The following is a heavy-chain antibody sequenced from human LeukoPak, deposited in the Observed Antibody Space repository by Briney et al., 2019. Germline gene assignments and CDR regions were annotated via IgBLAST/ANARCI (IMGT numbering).Heavy chain of an antibody. J-gene: IGHJ4*02. CDR3: ARDNRRGYDSSGYDY. Sequence: SETLSLTCAVPGGSVNDYYWSWIRQPPGKGLEWIGYIYHSGTTNFNPSLRSRVAVSIDTSKNQFSLRLSSVTAADTAVYYCARDNRRGYDSSGYDYWGQGTLVTVSS. CDR2: IYHSGTT. V-gene: IGHV4-59*02. D-gene: IGHD3-22*01. CDR1: GGSVNDYY.